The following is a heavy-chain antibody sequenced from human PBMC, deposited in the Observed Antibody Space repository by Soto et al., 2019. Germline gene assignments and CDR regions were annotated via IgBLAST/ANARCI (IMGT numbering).Heavy chain of an antibody. CDR1: GYTFTSYG. V-gene: IGHV1-18*01. CDR3: ARIRVSAKVVTQGYYYYYGMDV. D-gene: IGHD2-21*02. CDR2: ISAYNGNT. J-gene: IGHJ6*02. Sequence: AAVKFSFKASGYTFTSYGISWVRQAPGQGLDCIGWISAYNGNTNYAQKLQGRVTMTTDTSTSTAYMELRSLRSDDTAVYDCARIRVSAKVVTQGYYYYYGMDVWGQGTTVTVS.